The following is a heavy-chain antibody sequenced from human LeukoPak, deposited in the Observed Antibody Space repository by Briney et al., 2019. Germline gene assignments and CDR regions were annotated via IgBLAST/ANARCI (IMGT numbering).Heavy chain of an antibody. Sequence: PGGSLRPSCAASGFTFSSYEMNWVRQAPGKGLEWVSYISSSGSTIYYADSVKGRFTISRDNAKNSLYLQMNSLRAEDTAVYYCARRPRQYGMDVWGQGTTVTVSS. V-gene: IGHV3-48*03. CDR3: ARRPRQYGMDV. J-gene: IGHJ6*02. CDR1: GFTFSSYE. CDR2: ISSSGSTI.